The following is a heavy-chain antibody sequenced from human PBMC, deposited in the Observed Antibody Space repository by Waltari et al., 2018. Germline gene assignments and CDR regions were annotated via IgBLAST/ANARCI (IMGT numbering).Heavy chain of an antibody. CDR3: HLTGRNIVLAGGSPSFYSYMDV. D-gene: IGHD2-15*01. V-gene: IGHV1-24*01. CDR2: LDREDGET. J-gene: IGHJ6*03. CDR1: GYTLAGLA. Sequence: QVQVEQSGSEVKRPGASVRVSCTVPGYTLAGLAIAWVLHVPPKGLEWMGRLDREDGETTYAQHFQGRITVTEDTSTNTAYMGLRTLVSDDTAVYFCHLTGRNIVLAGGSPSFYSYMDVWGRGTTVTVS.